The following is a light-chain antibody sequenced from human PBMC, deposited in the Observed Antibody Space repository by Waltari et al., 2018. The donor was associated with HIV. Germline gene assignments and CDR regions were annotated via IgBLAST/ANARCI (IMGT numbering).Light chain of an antibody. V-gene: IGLV2-14*03. CDR1: SNDVGGYNY. J-gene: IGLJ2*01. CDR2: DVT. CDR3: SSYTKTLYVI. Sequence: QSALTQPASVSGSPGQSITISCTGTSNDVGGYNYVSWYQQHPGKAPKLMIYDVTTRPSGVSDRFSGSKSGNTASLTISGLQAEDEADYYCSSYTKTLYVIFGGGTKLTV.